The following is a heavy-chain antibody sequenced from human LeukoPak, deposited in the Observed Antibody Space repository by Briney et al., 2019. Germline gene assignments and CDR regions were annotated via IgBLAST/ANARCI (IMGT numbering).Heavy chain of an antibody. J-gene: IGHJ3*02. CDR3: ARGANRLYCSSTSSIPRRCGAFDI. Sequence: PGGSLRLSCATSGLTFSNAWMSWVRQAPGKGLEWIGEINHSGSTNYNPSLKSRVTISVDTSKNQFSLKLSSVTAADTAVYYCARGANRLYCSSTSSIPRRCGAFDIWGQGTMVTVSS. CDR2: INHSGST. CDR1: GLTFSNAW. D-gene: IGHD2-2*01. V-gene: IGHV4-34*01.